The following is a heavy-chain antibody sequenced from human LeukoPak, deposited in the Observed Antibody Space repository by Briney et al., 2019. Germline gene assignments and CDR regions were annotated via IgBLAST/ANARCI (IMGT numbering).Heavy chain of an antibody. D-gene: IGHD3-22*01. CDR2: ISSSTTTI. V-gene: IGHV3-48*01. J-gene: IGHJ3*02. CDR3: ATDREDYDSSGYYLSDAFDI. Sequence: GGSLRLSCAVSGFTFSGYSMKWVRQAPGKGLEWVSYISSSTTTIYHADSVKGRFTVSRDNAKNSLYLQMDSLRVEDTAVCYCATDREDYDSSGYYLSDAFDIWGQGTMVTVSS. CDR1: GFTFSGYS.